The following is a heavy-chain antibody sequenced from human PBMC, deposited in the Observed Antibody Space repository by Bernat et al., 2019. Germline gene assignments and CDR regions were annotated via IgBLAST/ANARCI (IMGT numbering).Heavy chain of an antibody. V-gene: IGHV4-39*01. J-gene: IGHJ4*02. CDR2: IYYGGNT. D-gene: IGHD5-12*01. CDR1: GGPISGGNSC. Sequence: QLQLQESGPGLVKPSETLSLTCSVSGGPISGGNSCWDWIRQPPGKGLEGIGSIYYGGNTYHNSSLKSRVTISVDTSKSQFSLKLSSVAAADTAVYYCARRAGGYDFLDYWGQGTRVTVSS. CDR3: ARRAGGYDFLDY.